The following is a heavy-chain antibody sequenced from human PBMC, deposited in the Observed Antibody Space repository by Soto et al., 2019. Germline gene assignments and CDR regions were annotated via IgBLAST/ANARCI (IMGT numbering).Heavy chain of an antibody. CDR1: GFANTISP. V-gene: IGHV1-58*01. D-gene: IGHD3-22*01. J-gene: IGHJ6*01. Sequence: SVKVDCKGSGFANTISPGQWGLKARGQRLEWIGWIVVGSGNTNYAQKFQERVTITRDMSTSTAYMELSSLRSEDTAVYYCAADRNYDSSGSNVWAQGTSVTVSS. CDR2: IVVGSGNT. CDR3: AADRNYDSSGSNV.